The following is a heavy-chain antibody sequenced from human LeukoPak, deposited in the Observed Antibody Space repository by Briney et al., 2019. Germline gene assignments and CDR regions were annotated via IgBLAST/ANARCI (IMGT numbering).Heavy chain of an antibody. CDR3: ARCPVSNWFDP. Sequence: SETLSLTCSVSGDSISSGTYYWGWIRKSPGKGLEWLGSIYYSGSTHYNPSLKSRVTLSVDTSRNQFSLKLSSVTAADTAVYYCARCPVSNWFDPWGQGTLVTVSS. J-gene: IGHJ5*02. CDR1: GDSISSGTYY. V-gene: IGHV4-39*07. CDR2: IYYSGST.